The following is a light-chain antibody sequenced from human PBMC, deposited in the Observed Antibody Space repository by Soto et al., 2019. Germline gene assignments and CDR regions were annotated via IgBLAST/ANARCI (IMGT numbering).Light chain of an antibody. Sequence: EIVMPQSQATLPVSPGEGSPLSRRASQSISGNLAWYQQKPGQAPRLLIYGASTRATGIPARFSGSGSGTEFTLTIRSLQSEDLAVYYCQKYNNWPPWTVGNGNKVDI. CDR1: QSISGN. CDR3: QKYNNWPPWT. V-gene: IGKV3-15*01. CDR2: GAS. J-gene: IGKJ1*01.